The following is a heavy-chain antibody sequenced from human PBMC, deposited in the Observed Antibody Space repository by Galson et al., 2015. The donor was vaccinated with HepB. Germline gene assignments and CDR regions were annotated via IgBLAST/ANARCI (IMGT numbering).Heavy chain of an antibody. J-gene: IGHJ4*02. CDR1: GFTFSNYA. D-gene: IGHD2-2*01. CDR2: SYDGGTT. CDR3: TTGYCSSTTRFR. Sequence: SLRLSCAASGFTFSNYAMHWVRQTPGKVLEWVAAISYDGGTTDYAAPARGRFNISRDDSQNTLYLQMDSLKTEDTSVYYCTTGYCSSTTRFRWGQGTLVTVSS. V-gene: IGHV3-15*01.